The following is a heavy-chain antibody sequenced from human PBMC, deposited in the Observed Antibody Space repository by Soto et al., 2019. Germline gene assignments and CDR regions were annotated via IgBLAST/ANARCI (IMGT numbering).Heavy chain of an antibody. D-gene: IGHD6-13*01. Sequence: GGSLRLSCAASGFTFSSYSMNWVRQAPGKGLEWVSYISSSSSTIYYADSVKGRFTISRDNAKNSLYLQMNSLRAEDTAVYYCAVIAAAGSYYYYYYMDGWGKGTTVTVAS. CDR1: GFTFSSYS. CDR2: ISSSSSTI. V-gene: IGHV3-48*01. CDR3: AVIAAAGSYYYYYYMDG. J-gene: IGHJ6*03.